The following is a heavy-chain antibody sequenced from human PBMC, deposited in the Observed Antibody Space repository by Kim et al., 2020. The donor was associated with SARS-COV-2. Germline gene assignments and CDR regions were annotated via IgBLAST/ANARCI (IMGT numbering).Heavy chain of an antibody. CDR3: ARDRDWFDP. CDR2: SGTT. J-gene: IGHJ5*02. Sequence: SGTTYYNPSLKSRVTISVDKSKNQFSLKLSSVTAADTAVYYCARDRDWFDPWGQGTLVTVSS. V-gene: IGHV4-39*07.